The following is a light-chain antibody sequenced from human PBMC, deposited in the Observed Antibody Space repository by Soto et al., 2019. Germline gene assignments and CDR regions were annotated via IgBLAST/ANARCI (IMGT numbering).Light chain of an antibody. CDR2: TAS. CDR1: QNIIKY. Sequence: DIQMTQSPSSLSASVGDKITITCRASQNIIKYLNWYQHKPGKAPKLLINTASSLQSEVPSRFSGSGSGTDFSLNISSLQPEDFATYFCQQSFIKPWTFGQGTKVDI. J-gene: IGKJ1*01. CDR3: QQSFIKPWT. V-gene: IGKV1-39*01.